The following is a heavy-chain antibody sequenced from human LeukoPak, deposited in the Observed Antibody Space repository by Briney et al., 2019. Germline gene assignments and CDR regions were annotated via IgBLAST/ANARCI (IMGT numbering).Heavy chain of an antibody. Sequence: ASVKVSCKASGYTFTSDGISWVRQAPGQGLEWMGWISAYNGNTNYAQKLQGRVTMTTDTSTSTAYMELRSLRSDDTAVYYCARLYYDILTGYYVPYYFDYWGQGTLVTVSS. D-gene: IGHD3-9*01. V-gene: IGHV1-18*01. J-gene: IGHJ4*02. CDR2: ISAYNGNT. CDR1: GYTFTSDG. CDR3: ARLYYDILTGYYVPYYFDY.